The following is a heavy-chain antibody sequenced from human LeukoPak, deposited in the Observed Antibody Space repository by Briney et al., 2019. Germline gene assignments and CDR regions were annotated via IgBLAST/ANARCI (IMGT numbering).Heavy chain of an antibody. Sequence: GGSLRLSCAASGFTLSSYWMHWVRQAPGKGLVWVSRINSDGSSTNYADSVKGRFTMSRDNAKNTLYLQMNSLRAEDTAEYYCARDVISRVMYFDLWGRGTLVTVSS. CDR3: ARDVISRVMYFDL. CDR1: GFTLSSYW. V-gene: IGHV3-74*01. CDR2: INSDGSST. D-gene: IGHD2-2*01. J-gene: IGHJ2*01.